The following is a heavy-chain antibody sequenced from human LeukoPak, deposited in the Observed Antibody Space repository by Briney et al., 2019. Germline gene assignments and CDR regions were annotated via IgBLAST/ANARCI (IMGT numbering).Heavy chain of an antibody. J-gene: IGHJ4*02. V-gene: IGHV3-23*01. CDR2: ISGSDGST. D-gene: IGHD2-15*01. CDR3: AKGKGYCTGGSCYSDY. CDR1: GFTFSSYA. Sequence: GGSLRLSCAASGFTFSSYAMSWVRQAPGKGLEWVSTISGSDGSTYYADSVKGRFTISRDNSKNTLYLQMNSLRVEDTAIYYCAKGKGYCTGGSCYSDYWGQGTLVTVSS.